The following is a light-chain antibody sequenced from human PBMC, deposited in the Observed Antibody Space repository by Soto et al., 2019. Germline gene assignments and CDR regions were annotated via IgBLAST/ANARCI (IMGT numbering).Light chain of an antibody. CDR3: HHYGRSPIFT. V-gene: IGKV3-20*01. CDR1: QSVANNH. Sequence: EVVLTQSPGTLSLSAGERATLSCRASQSVANNHLAWYQQRPGQAPRLLIYAASTRAAGIPDRFSGSGSGTDCTLTISRLEPEDFGVFFCHHYGRSPIFTFGPGTTVDMK. J-gene: IGKJ3*01. CDR2: AAS.